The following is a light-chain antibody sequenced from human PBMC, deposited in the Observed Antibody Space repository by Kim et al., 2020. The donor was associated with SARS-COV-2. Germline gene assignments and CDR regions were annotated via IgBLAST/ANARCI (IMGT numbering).Light chain of an antibody. CDR1: QSISTY. V-gene: IGKV1-39*01. CDR2: GTS. J-gene: IGKJ3*01. CDR3: QHSHSTPLT. Sequence: DIQMTQSPSSLSASVGDRVTITCRASQSISTYLNWYQQKPGKAPKLLIYGTSTLQSGVPSRFSGSGSGTDFTLTISSLQPEDFATYYCQHSHSTPLTFGPGTKVDIK.